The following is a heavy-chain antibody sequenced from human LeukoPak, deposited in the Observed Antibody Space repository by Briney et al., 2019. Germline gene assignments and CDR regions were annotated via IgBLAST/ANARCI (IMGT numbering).Heavy chain of an antibody. CDR1: GFPLSTYW. J-gene: IGHJ4*02. CDR3: ARNSGWFRFDY. V-gene: IGHV3-7*03. D-gene: IGHD6-19*01. CDR2: IKEDGSDK. Sequence: GGSLSLSCEASGFPLSTYWMAWVRQSPGKGREWVANIKEDGSDKYYVDSVKGRFTISRDNAKNSLYLQMNSLRAEDTAVYYCARNSGWFRFDYWGQGTLVTVSS.